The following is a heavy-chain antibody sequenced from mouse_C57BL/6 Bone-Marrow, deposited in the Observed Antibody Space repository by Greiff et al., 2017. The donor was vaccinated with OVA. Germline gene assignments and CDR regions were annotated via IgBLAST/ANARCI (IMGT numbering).Heavy chain of an antibody. CDR2: INPGSGGT. V-gene: IGHV1-54*01. D-gene: IGHD1-1*01. CDR1: GYAFTNYL. Sequence: QVQLQQPGAELVRPGTSVKVSCKASGYAFTNYLIEWVKQRPGQGLEWIGVINPGSGGTNYNEKFKGKATLTADKSSSTAYMQLSSLTSEDSAVYFCAALYYGSSPYYWGQGTTLTVSS. CDR3: AALYYGSSPYY. J-gene: IGHJ2*01.